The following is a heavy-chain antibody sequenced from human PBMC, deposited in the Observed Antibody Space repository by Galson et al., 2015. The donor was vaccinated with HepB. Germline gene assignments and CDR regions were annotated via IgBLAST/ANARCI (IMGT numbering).Heavy chain of an antibody. D-gene: IGHD3-22*01. Sequence: SLRLSCAASGFTFSSYAMHWVRQAPGKGLEWVAVISYDGSNKYYADSVKGRFTISGDNSKNTLYLQMNSLRAEDTAVYYCARDSPLLTYYYDSSGRPRGDAFDIWGQGTMVTVSS. J-gene: IGHJ3*02. CDR2: ISYDGSNK. CDR1: GFTFSSYA. V-gene: IGHV3-30*04. CDR3: ARDSPLLTYYYDSSGRPRGDAFDI.